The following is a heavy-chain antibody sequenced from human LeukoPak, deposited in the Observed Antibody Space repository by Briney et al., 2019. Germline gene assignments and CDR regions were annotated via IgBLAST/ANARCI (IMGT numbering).Heavy chain of an antibody. CDR1: GYTFTSYC. V-gene: IGHV1-46*01. CDR2: INPSDGIT. D-gene: IGHD3-22*01. CDR3: ARGFSRYYDSSGYHWFDY. Sequence: ASVKVSCKASGYTFTSYCLHWVRQAPGQGLVWMGIINPSDGITTYAQKFQGRVTMTRDTSTSTVYMELSSLRSEDTAVYYCARGFSRYYDSSGYHWFDYWGQGTLVTVSS. J-gene: IGHJ4*02.